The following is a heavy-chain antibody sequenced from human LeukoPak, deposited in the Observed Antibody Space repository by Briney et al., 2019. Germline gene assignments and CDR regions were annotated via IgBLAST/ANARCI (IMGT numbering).Heavy chain of an antibody. CDR2: IYYSGST. V-gene: IGHV4-59*08. J-gene: IGHJ4*02. CDR3: ARHSMYYDSSGYYSPPHFDY. D-gene: IGHD3-22*01. CDR1: GGSISSYY. Sequence: SETLSLTCTVSGGSISSYYWSWIRQPPGKGLEWIGYIYYSGSTNYNPSLKSRVTISVDTSKNQFSLKLSSVTAADTAVYYCARHSMYYDSSGYYSPPHFDYWGQGTLVTVSS.